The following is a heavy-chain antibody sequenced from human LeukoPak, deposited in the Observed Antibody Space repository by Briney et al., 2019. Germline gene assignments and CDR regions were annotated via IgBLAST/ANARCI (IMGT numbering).Heavy chain of an antibody. D-gene: IGHD1-26*01. Sequence: GASVKVSCKASGYTFTSYDINWVRQATGQGLEWMGWMNPNSGNTGYAQKFQGRVTMTRNTSISTAYMELSSLRSEDTAVYYCARVPILRNIREEYYYYGMDVWGQGTTVTVSS. CDR1: GYTFTSYD. J-gene: IGHJ6*02. V-gene: IGHV1-8*01. CDR3: ARVPILRNIREEYYYYGMDV. CDR2: MNPNSGNT.